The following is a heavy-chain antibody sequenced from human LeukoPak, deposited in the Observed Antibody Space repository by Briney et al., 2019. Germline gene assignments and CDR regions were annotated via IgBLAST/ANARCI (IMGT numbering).Heavy chain of an antibody. CDR1: GFTFSSYS. CDR2: ISSSSSTT. Sequence: GGSLRLSCAASGFTFSSYSMNLVRQAPGKGLEWVSYISSSSSTTYYAESLKGRFTISRDNSKNTLYLQMNSLRAEDTAVYYCANPISSSTILDYWGQGTLVTVSS. D-gene: IGHD2-2*01. V-gene: IGHV3-48*01. CDR3: ANPISSSTILDY. J-gene: IGHJ4*02.